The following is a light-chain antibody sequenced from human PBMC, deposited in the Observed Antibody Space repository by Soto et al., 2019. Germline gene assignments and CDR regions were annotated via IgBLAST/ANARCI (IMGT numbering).Light chain of an antibody. V-gene: IGKV3-20*01. CDR2: DAY. Sequence: EIVLTQSPGTLSLSPGERATLSCRASQSVSSTYLAWYQQKPGQAPRLLIYDAYSRATGIPDRFSGSGSGTDLTLTISRLEPEDFAVYYCQQYGRSPGLFTFGPGTKVDIK. CDR3: QQYGRSPGLFT. J-gene: IGKJ3*01. CDR1: QSVSSTY.